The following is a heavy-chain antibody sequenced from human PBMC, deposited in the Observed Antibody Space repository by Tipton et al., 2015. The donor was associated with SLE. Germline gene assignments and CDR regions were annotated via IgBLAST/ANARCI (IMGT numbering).Heavy chain of an antibody. CDR2: IYYSGST. V-gene: IGHV4-39*07. Sequence: TLSLTCTVSGGSISSSSYYWGWIRQLPGKGLEWIGSIYYSGSTYYNPSLKSRVTISVDTSKNQFSLKLSSVTAADTAVYYCARAPSNYDFWSGHAFDIWGQGTMVTVSS. D-gene: IGHD3-3*01. CDR3: ARAPSNYDFWSGHAFDI. J-gene: IGHJ3*02. CDR1: GGSISSSSYY.